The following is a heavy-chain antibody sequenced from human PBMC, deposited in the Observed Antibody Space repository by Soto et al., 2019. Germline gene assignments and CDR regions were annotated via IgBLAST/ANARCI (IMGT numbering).Heavy chain of an antibody. CDR3: ARHIYDFWSGYAFDI. Sequence: SETLSLTCTVSGGSISSYYWSWIRQPPGKGLEWIGYIYYSGSTNYNPSLKSRVTISVDTSKNQFSLKLSSVTAADTAVYYCARHIYDFWSGYAFDIWGQGTMVT. D-gene: IGHD3-3*01. V-gene: IGHV4-59*08. J-gene: IGHJ3*02. CDR2: IYYSGST. CDR1: GGSISSYY.